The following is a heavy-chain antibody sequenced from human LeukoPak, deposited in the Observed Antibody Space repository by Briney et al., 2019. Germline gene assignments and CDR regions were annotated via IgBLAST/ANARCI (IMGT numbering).Heavy chain of an antibody. CDR1: GYSISSGYY. V-gene: IGHV4-38-2*02. CDR2: IYHSGST. J-gene: IGHJ4*02. D-gene: IGHD1-26*01. CDR3: GRDRSGGYSVDY. Sequence: SETLSLTCAVSGYSISSGYYWGWIRQPPGKGLEWIASIYHSGSTYYNPSLKSRVPLPVDTFKNQCSLKMTTVAAADTAAYYCGRDRSGGYSVDYWGQGTLVTVS.